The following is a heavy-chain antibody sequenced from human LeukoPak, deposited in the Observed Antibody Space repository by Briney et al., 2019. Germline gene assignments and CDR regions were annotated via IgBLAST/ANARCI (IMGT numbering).Heavy chain of an antibody. CDR3: ARDKAPYRYFYYYYYYMDV. CDR2: INPSGGST. D-gene: IGHD3-9*01. V-gene: IGHV1-46*01. CDR1: GYTFTSYY. Sequence: WASVKVSCKASGYTFTSYYMHWVRQAPGQGLEWMGIINPSGGSTSYAQKFQGRVTMTRDMSTSTVYMELSSLRSEDTAVYYCARDKAPYRYFYYYYYYMDVWGKGTTVTVSS. J-gene: IGHJ6*03.